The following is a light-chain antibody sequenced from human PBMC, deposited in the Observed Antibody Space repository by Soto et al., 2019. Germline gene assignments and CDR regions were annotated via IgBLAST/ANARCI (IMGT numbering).Light chain of an antibody. CDR2: AAS. V-gene: IGKV3-15*01. J-gene: IGKJ1*01. Sequence: EVVMTQSPATLSVSPGERATLSCRASQSVSSDLAWFQQKPGQAPRLLIYAASTRATGISARFSGSGSGTEFTLTISSLQFEDSAVYYCQQYNNWPPWTFGQGTKVEIK. CDR1: QSVSSD. CDR3: QQYNNWPPWT.